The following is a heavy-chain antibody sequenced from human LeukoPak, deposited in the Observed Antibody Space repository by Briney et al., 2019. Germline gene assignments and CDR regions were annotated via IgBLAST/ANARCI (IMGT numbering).Heavy chain of an antibody. V-gene: IGHV1-8*01. D-gene: IGHD6-13*01. CDR1: GYTFTSYD. CDR2: MNPNSGNT. CDR3: ARGGSAGRWAAFDY. Sequence: ASVKVSCKASGYTFTSYDINWVRQATGQGPEWMGRMNPNSGNTGYAQKFQGRVTMTRNTSISTAYMELSSLRSEDTAVYYCARGGSAGRWAAFDYWGEGTLVTVSS. J-gene: IGHJ4*02.